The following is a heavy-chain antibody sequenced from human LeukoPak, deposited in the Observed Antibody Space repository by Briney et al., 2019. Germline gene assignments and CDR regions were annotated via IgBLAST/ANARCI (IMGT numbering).Heavy chain of an antibody. CDR1: GVTFSNYSIN. CDR2: IAYSGRT. CDR3: ARLGLLWSFDP. J-gene: IGHJ5*02. D-gene: IGHD3-10*01. Sequence: PSETLTLTCTASGVTFSNYSINWGCHRQPPGKGLEWIASIAYSGRTYYNPSLKRRVTISVDTSKNQFSLKLTSVTAADTTVYYCARLGLLWSFDPWGQGILVTVSS. V-gene: IGHV4-39*01.